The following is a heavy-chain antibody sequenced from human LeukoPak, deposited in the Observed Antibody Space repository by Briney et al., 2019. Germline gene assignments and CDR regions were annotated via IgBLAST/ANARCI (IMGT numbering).Heavy chain of an antibody. D-gene: IGHD2-2*01. CDR3: ARVPAAPRLYMDV. Sequence: SETLSLTCAVYGGSFSGYYWSWIRQPPGKGLEWIGEINHSGSTNYNPSLKSRVTISVDTSKNQFSLELSSVTAADTAVYYCARVPAAPRLYMDVWGQGTTVIVSS. V-gene: IGHV4-34*01. CDR1: GGSFSGYY. CDR2: INHSGST. J-gene: IGHJ6*02.